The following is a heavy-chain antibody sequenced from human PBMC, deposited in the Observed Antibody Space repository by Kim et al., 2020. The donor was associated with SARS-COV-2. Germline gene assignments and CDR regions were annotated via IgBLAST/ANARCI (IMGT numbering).Heavy chain of an antibody. D-gene: IGHD3-10*01. CDR3: ARDRTMVRGVYYYGMDV. J-gene: IGHJ6*02. CDR1: GGSISSGGYY. Sequence: SETLSLTCTVSGGSISSGGYYWSWIRQHPGKGLEWIGYIYYSGSTYYNPSLKSRVTISVDTSKNQFSLKLSSVTAADTAVYYCARDRTMVRGVYYYGMDVWGQGTTVTVSS. CDR2: IYYSGST. V-gene: IGHV4-31*03.